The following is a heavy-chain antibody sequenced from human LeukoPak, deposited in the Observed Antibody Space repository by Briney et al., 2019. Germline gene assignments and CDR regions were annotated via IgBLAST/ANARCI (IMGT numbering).Heavy chain of an antibody. J-gene: IGHJ4*02. D-gene: IGHD1-26*01. CDR2: IKSKTDGGTT. CDR1: GFTFSNAW. Sequence: GGSLRLSCAASGFTFSNAWMSWVRQAPGKGLEWVGRIKSKTDGGTTDYAAPVKGRFTISRDDSKNTLYLQMNSLKTEDTAVYYCTTDTYSLVFLKNWGQGTLVTVSS. CDR3: TTDTYSLVFLKN. V-gene: IGHV3-15*01.